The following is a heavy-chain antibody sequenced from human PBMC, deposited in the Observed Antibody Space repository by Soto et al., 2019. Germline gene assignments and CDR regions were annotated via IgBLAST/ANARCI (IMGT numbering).Heavy chain of an antibody. CDR2: IFYSGST. D-gene: IGHD2-8*02. CDR3: ARDKITGLFDY. V-gene: IGHV4-59*12. J-gene: IGHJ4*02. Sequence: TLSLTCTVSGGSISNYYWSGIRQPPGRGLEWIGHIFYSGSTNYNPALKSRVTISVDTSKNQFSLKLTSVTAADTAVYYCARDKITGLFDYWGQGTLVTVSS. CDR1: GGSISNYY.